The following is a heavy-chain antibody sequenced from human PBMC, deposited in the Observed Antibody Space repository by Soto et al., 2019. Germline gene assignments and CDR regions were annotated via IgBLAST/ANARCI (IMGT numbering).Heavy chain of an antibody. CDR1: GFSFRSYS. V-gene: IGHV3-21*01. CDR3: ERPLRYFGWPVNYDY. CDR2: ISSSSSYI. Sequence: PGGSLRRSCAPSGFSFRSYSMNWVRHAPGTGLEWVSSISSSSSYIYYADSVKCRFTISRDNAKNSLYLQMNSLRAGDTAVYYCERPLRYFGWPVNYDYSGQRTLLTVPS. J-gene: IGHJ4*02. D-gene: IGHD3-9*01.